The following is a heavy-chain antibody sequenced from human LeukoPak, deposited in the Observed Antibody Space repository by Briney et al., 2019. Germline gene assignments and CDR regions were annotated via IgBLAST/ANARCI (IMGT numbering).Heavy chain of an antibody. D-gene: IGHD1-26*01. J-gene: IGHJ3*02. Sequence: GGSLRLSCAASGLTFSSYAMHWVRQAPGKGLEWVAVISYDGSNKYYADSVKGRFTISGDKSKNTLYLQMNSLRPEDTAFYYCAREPGPIAGAKNPFDIWGQGTMVTVSS. V-gene: IGHV3-30*01. CDR3: AREPGPIAGAKNPFDI. CDR2: ISYDGSNK. CDR1: GLTFSSYA.